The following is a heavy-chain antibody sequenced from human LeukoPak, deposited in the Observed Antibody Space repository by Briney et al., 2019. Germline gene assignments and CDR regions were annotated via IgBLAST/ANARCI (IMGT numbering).Heavy chain of an antibody. D-gene: IGHD6-13*01. J-gene: IGHJ4*02. CDR3: ARGTSAGGPISPFDF. CDR1: GFTFSKNW. CDR2: IQGDGSNT. Sequence: GGSLRLSCVASGFTFSKNWMHWVRQAPGKGLVWVSRIQGDGSNTNYADSVKGRFSISRDNAMNTVYLQMNSLRAEDTGIYYCARGTSAGGPISPFDFWGQGTVVTVSS. V-gene: IGHV3-74*01.